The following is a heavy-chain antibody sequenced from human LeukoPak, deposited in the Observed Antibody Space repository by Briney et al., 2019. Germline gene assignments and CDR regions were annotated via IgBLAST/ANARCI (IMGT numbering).Heavy chain of an antibody. CDR1: GYTFTSYY. CDR3: ARVKIVVVVATILDYFDY. J-gene: IGHJ4*02. V-gene: IGHV1-46*01. D-gene: IGHD2-15*01. CDR2: INPSGGST. Sequence: GASVKVSCKASGYTFTSYYMHWVRQAPGQGLEWMGIINPSGGSTSYAQEFQGRVTMTRDTSTSTVYMELRSLRSDDTAVYYSARVKIVVVVATILDYFDYWGQGTLVTVSS.